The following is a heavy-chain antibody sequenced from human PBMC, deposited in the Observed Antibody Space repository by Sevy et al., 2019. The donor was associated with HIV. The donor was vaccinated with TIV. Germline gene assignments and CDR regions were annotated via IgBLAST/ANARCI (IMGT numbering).Heavy chain of an antibody. CDR2: IYYSGSP. V-gene: IGHV4-31*03. CDR3: ARLWGTTFDF. D-gene: IGHD3-16*01. J-gene: IGHJ4*02. Sequence: SETLSLTCTVSGGSISSGVYYWAWIRHHPGKGLEWIGHIYYSGSPYYSPSLKSRLSISADTSKNQFSLRLSSVTAADTAVYYCARLWGTTFDFWGQGALVTVSS. CDR1: GGSISSGVYY.